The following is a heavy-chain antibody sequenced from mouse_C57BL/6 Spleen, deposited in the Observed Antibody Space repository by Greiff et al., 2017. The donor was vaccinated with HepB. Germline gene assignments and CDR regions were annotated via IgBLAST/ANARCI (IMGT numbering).Heavy chain of an antibody. D-gene: IGHD2-3*01. V-gene: IGHV1-82*01. CDR2: IYPGDGDT. J-gene: IGHJ4*01. CDR1: GYAFSSSW. CDR3: ARWLLHAMDY. Sequence: QVQLKQSGPELVKPGASVKISCKASGYAFSSSWMNWVNQRPGKGLEWIGRIYPGDGDTNYNGKFKGKATLTADKSSSTAYMQLSSLTSEDSAVYFCARWLLHAMDYWGQGTSVTVSS.